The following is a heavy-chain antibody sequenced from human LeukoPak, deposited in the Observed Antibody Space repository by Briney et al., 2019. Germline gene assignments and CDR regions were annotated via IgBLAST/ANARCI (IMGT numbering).Heavy chain of an antibody. CDR1: GYTFTSYD. Sequence: ASVRVSCKASGYTFTSYDINWVRQAPGQGLEWMGWMNPNSGNTGYAQKFQGRVTMTRNTSISTAYMELSSLRSEDTAVYYCASSGDYNWFDPWGQGTLVSVSS. D-gene: IGHD3-22*01. CDR3: ASSGDYNWFDP. J-gene: IGHJ5*02. V-gene: IGHV1-8*01. CDR2: MNPNSGNT.